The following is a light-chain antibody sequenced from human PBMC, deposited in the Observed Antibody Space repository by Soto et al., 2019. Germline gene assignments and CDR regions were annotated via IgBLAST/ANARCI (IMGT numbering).Light chain of an antibody. CDR2: GAS. J-gene: IGKJ1*01. V-gene: IGKV3-20*01. CDR3: QQYCGSTRT. CDR1: QSVTTQ. Sequence: IVLPQTHGTLSLSPGERATLSCRASQSVTTQLAWYQQKPGQAPRLIIHGASSRDTGVPDRITGSGSGTDFTLSISRLEPEDFAMYYCQQYCGSTRTFGQGTKVDVK.